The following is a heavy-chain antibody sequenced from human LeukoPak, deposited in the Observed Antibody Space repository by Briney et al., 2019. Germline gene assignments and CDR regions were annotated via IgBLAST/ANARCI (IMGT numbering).Heavy chain of an antibody. CDR3: VRRVRYFGQNDY. V-gene: IGHV4-59*08. Sequence: SETLSLTCTVSGDSISDYYWSWIRQPPGKGLEWVAYVYYSGSTVYNPSLKSRVTISVDTSKKKISLKLSSGTAADSAVYYCVRRVRYFGQNDYWGQGTLVTVSS. CDR2: VYYSGST. CDR1: GDSISDYY. J-gene: IGHJ4*02. D-gene: IGHD3-9*01.